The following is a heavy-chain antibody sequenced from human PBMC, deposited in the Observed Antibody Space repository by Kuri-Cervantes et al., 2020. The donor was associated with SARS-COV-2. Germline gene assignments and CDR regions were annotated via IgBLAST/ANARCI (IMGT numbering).Heavy chain of an antibody. Sequence: GSLRLSCTVSGDSITSSSYYWGWIRQPPGKGLEWIGNIYNSGSTYYNPSLKSRVTISVDTSKKQFSLRLSSVTAADAAVYYCVTSLPRSGWDGEDAFDIWGQGTRGTVSS. CDR2: IYNSGST. V-gene: IGHV4-39*01. CDR1: GDSITSSSYY. D-gene: IGHD6-19*01. J-gene: IGHJ3*02. CDR3: VTSLPRSGWDGEDAFDI.